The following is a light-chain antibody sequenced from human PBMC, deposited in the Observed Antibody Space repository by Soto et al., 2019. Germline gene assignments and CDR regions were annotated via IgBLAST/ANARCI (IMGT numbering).Light chain of an antibody. Sequence: QSALTQPASVSGSPGQSITISCTGTSSDIGSYNRVSWYQQPPGTAPKLIIYEVNNRPSGVPDRFSGSKSGNTASLTISGLQAEDEADYYCNSFTTSSTDVFGTGTQVTVL. J-gene: IGLJ1*01. V-gene: IGLV2-18*02. CDR2: EVN. CDR1: SSDIGSYNR. CDR3: NSFTTSSTDV.